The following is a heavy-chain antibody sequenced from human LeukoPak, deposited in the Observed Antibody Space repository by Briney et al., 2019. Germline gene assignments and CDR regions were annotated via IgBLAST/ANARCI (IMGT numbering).Heavy chain of an antibody. Sequence: GGSLTLACAACGCTFSNEWVNWVGQAPGKGMEWVGRIKSKTDGGTTDYAAPVKGRFTISRDDSKNTLYLQMNSLKTEDTAVYYCTTGIPGAEDAFDIWGQGTMVTVSS. V-gene: IGHV3-15*01. J-gene: IGHJ3*02. D-gene: IGHD2-21*01. CDR2: IKSKTDGGTT. CDR3: TTGIPGAEDAFDI. CDR1: GCTFSNEW.